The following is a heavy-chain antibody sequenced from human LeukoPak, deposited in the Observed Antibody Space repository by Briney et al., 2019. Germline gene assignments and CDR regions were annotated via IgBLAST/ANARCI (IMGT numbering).Heavy chain of an antibody. CDR2: IKQDGSEK. J-gene: IGHJ3*02. D-gene: IGHD6-6*01. CDR1: GFIFSSYW. CDR3: AREGVPARPGAFDI. V-gene: IGHV3-7*01. Sequence: GGSLRLSCAASGFIFSSYWMSWVRQAPGKGLEWVANIKQDGSEKYYVDSVKGRFTISRDNAKNSLYLQMNSLRAEDTAVYYCAREGVPARPGAFDIWGRGTMVTVSS.